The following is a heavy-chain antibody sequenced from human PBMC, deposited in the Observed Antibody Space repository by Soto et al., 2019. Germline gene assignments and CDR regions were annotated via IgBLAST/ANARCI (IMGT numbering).Heavy chain of an antibody. Sequence: SETLSLTCTVSGGSISSSSYYWGWIRQPPGKGLEWIGSIYYSGSTYYNPSLKSRVTISVDTSKNQFSLKLSSVTAADTAVYYCARLPGLHLGELSLYYFDSWGQGTLVTVSS. V-gene: IGHV4-39*01. CDR3: ARLPGLHLGELSLYYFDS. J-gene: IGHJ4*02. D-gene: IGHD3-16*02. CDR1: GGSISSSSYY. CDR2: IYYSGST.